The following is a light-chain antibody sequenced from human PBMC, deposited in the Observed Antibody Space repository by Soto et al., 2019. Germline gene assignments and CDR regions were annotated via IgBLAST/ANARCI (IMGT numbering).Light chain of an antibody. J-gene: IGKJ5*01. Sequence: EIVLTQSPGTLSLSPVERATLSCRASESVSSSLAWYQQKPGQAPRLLIYGASSRATGIPDRFSGSGSGTEYTLTISNLQAEDFAVYYCQQFNNWPHTFGQGTRLEIK. V-gene: IGKV3D-15*01. CDR1: ESVSSS. CDR2: GAS. CDR3: QQFNNWPHT.